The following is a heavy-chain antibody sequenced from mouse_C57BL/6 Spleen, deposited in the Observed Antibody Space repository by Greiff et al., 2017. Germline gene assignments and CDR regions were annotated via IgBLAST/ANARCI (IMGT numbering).Heavy chain of an antibody. CDR3: RTTVLATGYFDY. CDR1: GYTFTDYE. D-gene: IGHD1-1*01. Sequence: QVQLQQSGAELVRPGASVTLSCKASGYTFTDYEMHWVKQTPVHGLEWIGAIDPETGGTAYNQKFKGKAILTADKSSSTAYMELRSLTSEDSAVYYCRTTVLATGYFDYWGQGTTLTVSS. J-gene: IGHJ2*01. V-gene: IGHV1-15*01. CDR2: IDPETGGT.